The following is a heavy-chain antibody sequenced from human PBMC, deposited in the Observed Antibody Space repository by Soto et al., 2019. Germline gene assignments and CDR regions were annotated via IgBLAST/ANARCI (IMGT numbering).Heavy chain of an antibody. Sequence: ASVKVSCKASGYTFTGYYMHWVRQAPGQGLEWMGWINPNSGGTNYAQKFQGWVTMTRDTSISTAYMELSRLRSDDTAVYYCARTATKEGEGYGMDGWGPGTTVTV. D-gene: IGHD2-21*01. CDR2: INPNSGGT. V-gene: IGHV1-2*04. CDR3: ARTATKEGEGYGMDG. CDR1: GYTFTGYY. J-gene: IGHJ6*02.